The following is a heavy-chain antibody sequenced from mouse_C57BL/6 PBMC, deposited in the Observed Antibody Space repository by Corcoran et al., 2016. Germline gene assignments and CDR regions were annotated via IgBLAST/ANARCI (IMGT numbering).Heavy chain of an antibody. V-gene: IGHV9-3*01. Sequence: QIRLVQSGPELKKPGETVKISCKASGYTFTTYGMSWVKQAPGKGLKWMGWINTYSGVPTYADDFKGRFAFSLETSASTAYLQINNLKNEDTATYFCARSDHGNFDYWGQGTTLTVSS. J-gene: IGHJ2*01. CDR3: ARSDHGNFDY. CDR2: INTYSGVP. CDR1: GYTFTTYG. D-gene: IGHD4-1*01.